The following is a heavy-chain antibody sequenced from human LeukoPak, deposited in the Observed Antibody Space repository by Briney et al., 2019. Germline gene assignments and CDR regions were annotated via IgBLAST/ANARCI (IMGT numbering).Heavy chain of an antibody. V-gene: IGHV3-7*01. D-gene: IGHD3-22*01. CDR2: IKHDGSEK. Sequence: PGGSLRLSCAASGFTFSNYWMTWVRQAPGKGLEWVANIKHDGSEKYYVDSVKGRFTVSRDNAKNSLSLQMSSLRAEDTAVYYCAKDAPHYYDSSGYSYYFDYWGRGTLVTVSS. J-gene: IGHJ4*02. CDR3: AKDAPHYYDSSGYSYYFDY. CDR1: GFTFSNYW.